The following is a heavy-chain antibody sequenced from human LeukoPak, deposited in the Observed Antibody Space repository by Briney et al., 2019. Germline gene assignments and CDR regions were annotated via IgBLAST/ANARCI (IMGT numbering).Heavy chain of an antibody. D-gene: IGHD3-3*01. CDR1: GFTFSSYG. Sequence: GGSLRLSCAASGFTFSSYGMHWVRQAPGKGLEWVANIKQDGSEKYYVDSVKGRFTISRDNAKNSLYLQMNSLRAEDTAVYYCARKDYDFWSGQVGGFDYWGQGTLVTVSS. J-gene: IGHJ4*02. CDR2: IKQDGSEK. V-gene: IGHV3-7*01. CDR3: ARKDYDFWSGQVGGFDY.